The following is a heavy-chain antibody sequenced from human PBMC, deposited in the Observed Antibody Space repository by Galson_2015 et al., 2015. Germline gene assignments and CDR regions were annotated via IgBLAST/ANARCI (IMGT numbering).Heavy chain of an antibody. Sequence: SLRLSCAASGFTFSSYAMSWVRQAPGKGLEWVSAISGSGGSTYYADSVKGRFAISRDNSKNTLYLQMNNLRAEDTSVYYCAKKYRTKVNNDAFDIWGQGTMVTVSS. CDR1: GFTFSSYA. CDR2: ISGSGGST. CDR3: AKKYRTKVNNDAFDI. D-gene: IGHD2-8*01. V-gene: IGHV3-23*01. J-gene: IGHJ3*02.